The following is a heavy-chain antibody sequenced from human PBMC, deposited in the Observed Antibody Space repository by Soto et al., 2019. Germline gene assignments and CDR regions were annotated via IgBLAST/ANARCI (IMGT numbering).Heavy chain of an antibody. D-gene: IGHD3-22*01. V-gene: IGHV4-30-4*01. CDR3: ARDCNSSGYYYNAFDI. J-gene: IGHJ3*02. Sequence: QVLEQGSGPGLVKPSQTLSLTCSVFGGSLTSGDYYWNWIRQPPGKGLEWIGNIHHRGSTYYDPSLKSRVNISLDTSKNQFSLKLSSVTAADTAVYYCARDCNSSGYYYNAFDIWGQGTMVTVSS. CDR2: IHHRGST. CDR1: GGSLTSGDYY.